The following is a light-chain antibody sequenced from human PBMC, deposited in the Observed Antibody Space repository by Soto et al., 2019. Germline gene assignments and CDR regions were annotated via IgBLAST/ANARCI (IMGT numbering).Light chain of an antibody. J-gene: IGKJ5*01. CDR1: QTVSSN. CDR2: TAS. Sequence: IVMYQSPAAVSVYPGERAALSCRASQTVSSNLAWYQQKPGQAPRLLIYTASTRATGIPARFSGSGSGTEFTLTISSLQSEHFAVYYFQQYNNRPPITFGQGTRLEIK. V-gene: IGKV3-15*01. CDR3: QQYNNRPPIT.